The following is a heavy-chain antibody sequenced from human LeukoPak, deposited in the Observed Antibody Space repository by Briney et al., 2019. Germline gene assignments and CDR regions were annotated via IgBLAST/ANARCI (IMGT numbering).Heavy chain of an antibody. CDR1: GGSISSSSYY. J-gene: IGHJ4*02. D-gene: IGHD2-2*01. CDR2: IYYSGST. CDR3: ARGSPYQH. Sequence: SETLSLTCTVSGGSISSSSYYWGWIRQPPGKGLEWIGSIYYSGSTYYNPSLESRLTISVDTSKNQFSLELSSVTAADTAVYYCARGSPYQHWGQGTLVTVSS. V-gene: IGHV4-39*01.